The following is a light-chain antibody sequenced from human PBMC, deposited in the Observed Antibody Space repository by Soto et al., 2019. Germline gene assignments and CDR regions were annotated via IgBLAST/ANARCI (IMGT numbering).Light chain of an antibody. Sequence: QSVLTQPASVSGSPGQSITISCTGTSSDVGSYNLVSWYQQHPGKAPKLMLYEVNKRPSGISNRYSGSKSGNTASLTISGLQAEDEADYYCCSYAGASTLVFGGGTKLTVL. CDR3: CSYAGASTLV. J-gene: IGLJ2*01. CDR2: EVN. V-gene: IGLV2-23*02. CDR1: SSDVGSYNL.